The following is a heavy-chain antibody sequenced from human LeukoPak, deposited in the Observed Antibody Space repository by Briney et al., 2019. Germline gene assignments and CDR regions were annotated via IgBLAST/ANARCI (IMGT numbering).Heavy chain of an antibody. V-gene: IGHV1-69*06. J-gene: IGHJ4*02. D-gene: IGHD2-15*01. CDR3: ARDPLVVVAAGYLYYFDY. Sequence: GASVKVSCKASGGTFSSYAISWVRQAPGQGLEWMGGIIPIFGTANYAQKFQGRVTITADKSTSTAYMELSSLRSEDTAVYYCARDPLVVVAAGYLYYFDYWGQGTLVTVSS. CDR1: GGTFSSYA. CDR2: IIPIFGTA.